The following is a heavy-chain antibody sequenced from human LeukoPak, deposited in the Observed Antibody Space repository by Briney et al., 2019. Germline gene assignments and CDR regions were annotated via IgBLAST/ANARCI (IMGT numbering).Heavy chain of an antibody. Sequence: GGSLRLSCAASGFTFSSYSMNWVRQAPGKGLEWVSSISSSSSYIYYADSVKGRFTISRDNAKNSLYLQMNSLRAEDTPVDYCASNPVPRYHPTDYFDYWGQGTLVTVSS. CDR1: GFTFSSYS. CDR2: ISSSSSYI. V-gene: IGHV3-21*01. D-gene: IGHD2-2*01. CDR3: ASNPVPRYHPTDYFDY. J-gene: IGHJ4*02.